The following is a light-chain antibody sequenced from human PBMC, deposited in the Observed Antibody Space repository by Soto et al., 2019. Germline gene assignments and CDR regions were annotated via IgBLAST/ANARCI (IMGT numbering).Light chain of an antibody. V-gene: IGLV2-8*01. CDR3: CLYIGATTYV. Sequence: QSALTQPPSASGSPGQSVTISCTGTSSDVGGYNYVSWYQQHSGKAPKLMIYEVRKRPSGVPDRFSGSTSVNSASLTISGLQADDEADYYCCLYIGATTYVFGTGTKLTVL. J-gene: IGLJ1*01. CDR2: EVR. CDR1: SSDVGGYNY.